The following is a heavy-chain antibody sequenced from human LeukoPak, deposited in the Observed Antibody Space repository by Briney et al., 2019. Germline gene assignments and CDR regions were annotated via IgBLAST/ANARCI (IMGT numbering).Heavy chain of an antibody. CDR1: GFTFSSYE. CDR2: IRSSGSPI. Sequence: PGGSLRLSCAASGFTFSSYEMNWVRQAPGKGLEWLSYIRSSGSPIYYADSVKGRFTISRDNAKNSLYLQMNSLRAEDTAVYYCNVGVPATMRDFDYWGQGALVTVSS. CDR3: NVGVPATMRDFDY. J-gene: IGHJ4*02. D-gene: IGHD2-2*01. V-gene: IGHV3-48*03.